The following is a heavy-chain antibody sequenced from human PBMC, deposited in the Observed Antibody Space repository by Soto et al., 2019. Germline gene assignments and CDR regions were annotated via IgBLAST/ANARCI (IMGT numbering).Heavy chain of an antibody. V-gene: IGHV4-30-4*01. D-gene: IGHD2-2*02. CDR1: GGSISSGDYY. CDR2: IYYSGST. J-gene: IGHJ5*02. Sequence: PSETLSLTCTVSGGSISSGDYYWSWIRQPPGKGLEWIGYIYYSGSTYYNPSLKSRVTISVDTSKNQFSLKLSFVTAADTAVYYCAREEGYCISTSCYIDPWGQGTLVTVSS. CDR3: AREEGYCISTSCYIDP.